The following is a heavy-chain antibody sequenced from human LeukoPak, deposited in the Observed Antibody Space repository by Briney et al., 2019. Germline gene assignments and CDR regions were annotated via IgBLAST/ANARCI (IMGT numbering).Heavy chain of an antibody. Sequence: SETLSLTCTVSGGSISSGGYYWSWIRQPPGKGLEWIGYIYHSGSTYYNPSLKSRVTISVDRSKNQFSLKLSSVTAADTAVYYCARDQGALSYMVREVMDYWGQGTLVTVSS. CDR2: IYHSGST. CDR1: GGSISSGGYY. J-gene: IGHJ4*02. V-gene: IGHV4-30-2*01. CDR3: ARDQGALSYMVREVMDY. D-gene: IGHD3-10*01.